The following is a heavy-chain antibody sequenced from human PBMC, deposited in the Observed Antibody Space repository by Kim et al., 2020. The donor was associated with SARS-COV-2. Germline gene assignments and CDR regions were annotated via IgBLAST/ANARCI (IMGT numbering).Heavy chain of an antibody. V-gene: IGHV4-59*08. Sequence: SGGTNYTPSLKSRVTISVDTSKNQFSLKLSSVTAADTAVYYCARHVGDYWGQGTLVTVSS. CDR2: SGGT. CDR3: ARHVGDY. J-gene: IGHJ4*02.